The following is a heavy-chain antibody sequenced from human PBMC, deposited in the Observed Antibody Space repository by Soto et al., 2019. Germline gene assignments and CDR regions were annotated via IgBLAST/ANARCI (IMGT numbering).Heavy chain of an antibody. CDR3: ARAPGLRFLEWLFFY. J-gene: IGHJ4*02. Sequence: ASVKVSCKASGYTFTGYYMHWVRQAPGQGLEWMGWINPNSGGTNYAQKFQGRVTMTRDTSISTAYRELSRLRSDDTAVYYCARAPGLRFLEWLFFYWGQGTLVTVSS. D-gene: IGHD3-3*01. CDR1: GYTFTGYY. CDR2: INPNSGGT. V-gene: IGHV1-2*02.